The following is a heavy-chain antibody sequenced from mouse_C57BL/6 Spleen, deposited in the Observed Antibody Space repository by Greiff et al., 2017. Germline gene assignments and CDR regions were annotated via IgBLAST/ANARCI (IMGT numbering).Heavy chain of an antibody. CDR3: ARSESNSRYFDV. V-gene: IGHV1-4*01. J-gene: IGHJ1*03. Sequence: QVQLQQSGAELARPGASVKMSCKASGYTFTSYTMHWVKQRPGQGLEWIGYINPSSGYTKYNQKFKDKATLTADKSSSPAYMQLSSLTSEDAAVYDCARSESNSRYFDVWGTGTTVTVSS. CDR1: GYTFTSYT. CDR2: INPSSGYT. D-gene: IGHD2-5*01.